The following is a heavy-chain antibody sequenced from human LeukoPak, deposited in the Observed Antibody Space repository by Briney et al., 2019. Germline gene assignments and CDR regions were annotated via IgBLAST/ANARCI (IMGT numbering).Heavy chain of an antibody. Sequence: GASVKVSCKASGYTFTGYYMHWVRQAPGQGLEWMGGINPNSGGTNYAQKFRGRVTMTRDTSISTAYMALSRLRSDDTAVYYCARDRGIVYMDVWGKGTTVTVSS. D-gene: IGHD3-10*01. V-gene: IGHV1-2*02. CDR2: INPNSGGT. J-gene: IGHJ6*03. CDR3: ARDRGIVYMDV. CDR1: GYTFTGYY.